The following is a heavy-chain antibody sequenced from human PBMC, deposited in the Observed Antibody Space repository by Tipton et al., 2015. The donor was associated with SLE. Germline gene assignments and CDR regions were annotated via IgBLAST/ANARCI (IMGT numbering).Heavy chain of an antibody. CDR3: AQAHLWGSYRYASDI. CDR1: GGSFGGYY. CDR2: INHGGST. D-gene: IGHD3-16*02. V-gene: IGHV4-34*01. J-gene: IGHJ3*02. Sequence: TLSLTCSIYGGSFGGYYWSWIRQPPGKGLEWIGEINHGGSTNYSPSLKSRVTTSVDTSKNQFSLKLSSVTAADTAVYYCAQAHLWGSYRYASDIWGQGTMVTVSS.